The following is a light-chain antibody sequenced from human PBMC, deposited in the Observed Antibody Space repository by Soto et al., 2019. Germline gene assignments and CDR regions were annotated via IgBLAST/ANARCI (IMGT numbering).Light chain of an antibody. Sequence: QSALTQPASVSGSPGQSITISCTGTSSDIGGYKYVSWYQQHPGKAPQLIIYEVTNRPSGVSNRVSGSKSGNTAALTISGLQAEDEADYNCSSYTLSSTLVLFGGGAKLTVL. V-gene: IGLV2-14*01. J-gene: IGLJ3*02. CDR2: EVT. CDR1: SSDIGGYKY. CDR3: SSYTLSSTLVL.